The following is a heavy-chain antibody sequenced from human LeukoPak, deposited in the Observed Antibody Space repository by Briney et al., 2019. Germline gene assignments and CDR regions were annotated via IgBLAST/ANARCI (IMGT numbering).Heavy chain of an antibody. J-gene: IGHJ4*02. V-gene: IGHV4-31*03. D-gene: IGHD3-22*01. CDR3: ASYYYDSGGYYFDC. Sequence: SETLSLTCTVSGGSISSGDYYWSWIRQHPGKGLEWIGYIYYSGNTFYNASLKNRVTISVDTPKNQFSLKLSSVTAADTAVYFCASYYYDSGGYYFDCWGQGTLVTVSS. CDR2: IYYSGNT. CDR1: GGSISSGDYY.